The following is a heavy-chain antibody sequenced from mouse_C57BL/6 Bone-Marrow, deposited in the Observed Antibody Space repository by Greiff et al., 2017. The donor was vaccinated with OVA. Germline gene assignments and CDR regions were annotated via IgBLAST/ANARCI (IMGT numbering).Heavy chain of an antibody. D-gene: IGHD1-1*01. V-gene: IGHV14-2*01. Sequence: EVQLQQSGAELVKPGASVKLSCTASGFNFTDYYMHWVKQRTEQGLEWIGRIDPEDGDTKYAPKFQGKATITADTSSNTAYLQLSSLTSEDTAVYYCARDYGSLYAMDYWGQGTSVTVSS. CDR1: GFNFTDYY. CDR2: IDPEDGDT. J-gene: IGHJ4*01. CDR3: ARDYGSLYAMDY.